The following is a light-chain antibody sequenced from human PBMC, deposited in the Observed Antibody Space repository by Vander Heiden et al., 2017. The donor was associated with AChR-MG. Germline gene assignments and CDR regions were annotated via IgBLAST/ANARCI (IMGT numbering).Light chain of an antibody. J-gene: IGLJ2*01. CDR1: KLGDKY. CDR3: QAWDSSTVVG. V-gene: IGLV3-1*01. Sequence: SYELTQPPSVSVSPGQTASITCSGDKLGDKYACWYQQKPGQSPVLVIYQDSKRPSGIPERFSGSNSGNTATLTISGTQAMDEADYYCQAWDSSTVVGCGGGTKLTVL. CDR2: QDS.